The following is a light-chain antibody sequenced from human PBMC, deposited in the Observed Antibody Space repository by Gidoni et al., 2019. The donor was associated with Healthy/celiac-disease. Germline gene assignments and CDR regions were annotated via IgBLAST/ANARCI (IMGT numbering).Light chain of an antibody. J-gene: IGKJ1*01. V-gene: IGKV3-11*01. CDR3: QQRSTWPPWT. CDR2: DAS. CDR1: QSVSSY. Sequence: EIVLTQSPATLSLSPGERATLSCRASQSVSSYLVWYQQKPGQAPRRLIYDASNRATGIPARFSGSGSGTDFTLTISSLEPEDFAVYYCQQRSTWPPWTFGQGTKVEIK.